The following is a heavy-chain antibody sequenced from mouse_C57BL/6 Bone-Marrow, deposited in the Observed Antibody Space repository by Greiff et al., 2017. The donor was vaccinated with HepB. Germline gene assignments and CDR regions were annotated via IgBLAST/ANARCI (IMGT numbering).Heavy chain of an antibody. CDR3: AREVNYDYFDY. V-gene: IGHV5-16*01. CDR1: GFTFSDYY. D-gene: IGHD2-1*01. CDR2: INYDGSST. Sequence: EVKLVESEGGLVQPGSSMKLSCTASGFTFSDYYMAWVRQVPEKGLEWVANINYDGSSTYYLDSLKSRFIISRDNAKNILYLQMSSLKSEDTATYYCAREVNYDYFDYWGQGTTLTVSS. J-gene: IGHJ2*01.